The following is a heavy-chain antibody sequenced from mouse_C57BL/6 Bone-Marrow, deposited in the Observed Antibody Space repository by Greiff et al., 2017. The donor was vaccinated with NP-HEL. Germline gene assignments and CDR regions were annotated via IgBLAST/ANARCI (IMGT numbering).Heavy chain of an antibody. V-gene: IGHV5-4*01. J-gene: IGHJ2*01. CDR3: ARDVPGRDD. CDR1: GFTFSSYA. Sequence: EVQRVESGGGLVKPGGSLKLSCAASGFTFSSYAMSWVRQTPEKRLEWVATISHGGSYTYYPDNVKGRFTISRDNAKNHLYLQMNHMKAEDTAMYYCARDVPGRDDWGKGTTLTVSS. CDR2: ISHGGSYT.